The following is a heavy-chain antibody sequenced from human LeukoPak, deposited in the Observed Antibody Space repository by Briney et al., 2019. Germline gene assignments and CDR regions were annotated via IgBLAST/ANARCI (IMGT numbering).Heavy chain of an antibody. J-gene: IGHJ4*02. V-gene: IGHV4-59*01. CDR2: AADSGST. Sequence: PAETLSLTCTVSGDSMSDYFWTWIRQPPGKGLEWIGYAADSGSTNYNPSLKSRVTISVDTSKNQFSLKLSSVTAADTAVYYCARASTWYTVTTLGYFDYWGQGTLVTVSS. D-gene: IGHD4-17*01. CDR3: ARASTWYTVTTLGYFDY. CDR1: GDSMSDYF.